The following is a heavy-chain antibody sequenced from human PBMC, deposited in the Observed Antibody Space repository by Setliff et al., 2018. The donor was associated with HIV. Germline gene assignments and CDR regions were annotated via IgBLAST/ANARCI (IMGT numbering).Heavy chain of an antibody. CDR3: ARGLSFYDPGGFDY. J-gene: IGHJ4*02. D-gene: IGHD3-22*01. Sequence: LSLTCTVSGGSISSYYWSWIRQPPGKGLEWIGYIYTSGNTNYNPSLKRRVTISVDTSKNQFSLKLSSVTAADTAVYYCARGLSFYDPGGFDYWGQGTLVTVS. CDR2: IYTSGNT. V-gene: IGHV4-4*09. CDR1: GGSISSYY.